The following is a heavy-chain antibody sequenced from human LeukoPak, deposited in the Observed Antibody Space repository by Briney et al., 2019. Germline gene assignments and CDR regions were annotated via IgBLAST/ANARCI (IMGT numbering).Heavy chain of an antibody. CDR2: IRGGGGVT. V-gene: IGHV3-23*01. Sequence: GGSLRLSCAASGFTFSSYAMSWVRQAPGKGLEWVAGIRGGGGVTYYADSVKGRFTISRDNSKNTLYLQMNSLKVEDTAVYYCGKDPPGSRIIMAAFDCSGQGTLVTVSS. J-gene: IGHJ4*02. CDR3: GKDPPGSRIIMAAFDC. D-gene: IGHD3-10*01. CDR1: GFTFSSYA.